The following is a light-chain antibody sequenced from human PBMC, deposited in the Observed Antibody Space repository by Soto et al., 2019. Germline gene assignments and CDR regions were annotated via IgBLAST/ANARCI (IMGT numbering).Light chain of an antibody. CDR1: QDISGH. CDR3: QKYNVTPRT. CDR2: EAS. Sequence: DIQVTQSPSSLSASVGDRVTITCRASQDISGHLAWYQQKPGKVPKLLIYEASTLQSRVPARFSASGSWTDFTLTISSLQPEDVATYYCQKYNVTPRTFGQGTKGELK. V-gene: IGKV1-27*01. J-gene: IGKJ1*01.